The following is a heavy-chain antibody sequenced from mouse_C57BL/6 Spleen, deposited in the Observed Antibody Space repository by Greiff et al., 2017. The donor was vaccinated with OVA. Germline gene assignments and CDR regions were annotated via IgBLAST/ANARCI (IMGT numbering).Heavy chain of an antibody. V-gene: IGHV5-17*01. J-gene: IGHJ3*01. CDR3: ARGDYGIGAWFAY. CDR1: GFTFSDYG. Sequence: EVQLVESGGGLVKPGGSLKLSCAASGFTFSDYGMHWVRQAPEKGLEWVAYISSGSSTIYYADTVKGRFTISRDNAKNTLFLQMTSLRSEGTAMYYCARGDYGIGAWFAYWGQGTLVTVSA. CDR2: ISSGSSTI. D-gene: IGHD1-1*01.